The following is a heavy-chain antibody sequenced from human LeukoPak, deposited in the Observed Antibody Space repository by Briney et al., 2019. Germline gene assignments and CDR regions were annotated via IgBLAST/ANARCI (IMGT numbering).Heavy chain of an antibody. CDR1: GVSFSRYY. J-gene: IGHJ4*02. D-gene: IGHD1-26*01. V-gene: IGHV4-34*01. CDR3: TRTSPGIPLDF. CDR2: ISHTGRT. Sequence: SETLSLTCGVSGVSFSRYYWSWIRQAPGKGPEWIGEISHTGRTAYNPSLKSRVTISLDTSKNQFSLKLTFVSAADTAVYYCTRTSPGIPLDFWGQGTLVTVSS.